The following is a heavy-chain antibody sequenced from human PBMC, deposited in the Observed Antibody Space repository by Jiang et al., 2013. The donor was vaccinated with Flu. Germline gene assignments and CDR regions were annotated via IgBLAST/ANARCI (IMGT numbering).Heavy chain of an antibody. CDR1: GGSISSSSYY. J-gene: IGHJ2*01. CDR2: IYYSGST. CDR3: ARKAAGNWYFDL. V-gene: IGHV4-39*01. D-gene: IGHD6-13*01. Sequence: LLKPSETLSLTCTVSGGSISSSSYYWGWIRQPPGKGLEWIGSIYYSGSTYYNPSLKSRVTISVDTSKNQFSLKLSSVTAADTAVYYCARKAAGNWYFDLWGRGTLVTVSS.